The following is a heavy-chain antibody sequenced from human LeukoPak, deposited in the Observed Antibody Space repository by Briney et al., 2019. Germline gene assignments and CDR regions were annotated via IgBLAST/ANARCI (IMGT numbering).Heavy chain of an antibody. CDR2: ISYEGSDK. J-gene: IGHJ4*02. V-gene: IGHV3-30*19. CDR3: ARDVGGGDTFDY. D-gene: IGHD2-21*02. Sequence: GSLRLSCAPSGFTFSSYGMHWVRQAPGKGLEWVAVISYEGSDKYYADSVKGRFTISRDNSKNTLFLQMNSLRAEDTAVYFCARDVGGGDTFDYWGQGTLVTVSS. CDR1: GFTFSSYG.